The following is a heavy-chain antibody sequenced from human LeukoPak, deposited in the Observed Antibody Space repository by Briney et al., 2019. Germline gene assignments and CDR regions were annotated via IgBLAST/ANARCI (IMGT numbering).Heavy chain of an antibody. J-gene: IGHJ6*02. D-gene: IGHD3-10*01. V-gene: IGHV3-53*01. Sequence: GGSLRPSCAASGFTVSSNYMSWVRQAPGKGLEWVSVIYSGGSTYYADSVKGRFTISRDNSKNTLYLQMNSLRAEDTAVYYCARDRGLNEGMDVWGQGTTVTVSS. CDR3: ARDRGLNEGMDV. CDR1: GFTVSSNY. CDR2: IYSGGST.